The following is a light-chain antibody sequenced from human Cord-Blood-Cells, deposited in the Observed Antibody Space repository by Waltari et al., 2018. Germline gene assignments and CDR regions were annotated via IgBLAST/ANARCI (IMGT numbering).Light chain of an antibody. CDR3: NSRDSSGKRV. J-gene: IGLJ2*01. CDR2: GTT. CDR1: STRSYY. V-gene: IGLV3-19*01. Sequence: SSELTQDPAVSVALGQPVRITCQGDSTRSYYASWYQQKPGQAPVLVIYGTTNRPPGIPDRFSGSSSGNTASLTITGAQAEDEADYYCNSRDSSGKRVFGGGTKLTVL.